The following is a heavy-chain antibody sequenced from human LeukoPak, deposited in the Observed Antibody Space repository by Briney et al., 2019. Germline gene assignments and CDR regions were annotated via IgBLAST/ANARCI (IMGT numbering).Heavy chain of an antibody. D-gene: IGHD3-10*01. CDR1: GFTFSDYY. Sequence: GGSLRLSCAASGFTFSDYYMSWIRQAPGKGLEWVSYISSSGSTIYYADSVKGRFTISRDNAKNSLYLQMNSLRAEDTAVYYCARDSGLLWFGESPGAFDIWGQGTMVTVSS. J-gene: IGHJ3*02. V-gene: IGHV3-11*01. CDR2: ISSSGSTI. CDR3: ARDSGLLWFGESPGAFDI.